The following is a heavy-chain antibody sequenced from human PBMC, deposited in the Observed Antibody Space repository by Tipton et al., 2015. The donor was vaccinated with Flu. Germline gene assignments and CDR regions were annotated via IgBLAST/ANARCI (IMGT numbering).Heavy chain of an antibody. Sequence: TLSLTCAVYGGSFSGYYWSWIRQPPGKGLEWIGEINHSGSTNYNPSLKGRVTISVDTSKNQFSLKLSSVTAADTAVYYCARGSGWSSIDYWGQGTLVTVSS. D-gene: IGHD6-19*01. CDR1: GGSFSGYY. CDR3: ARGSGWSSIDY. V-gene: IGHV4-34*01. J-gene: IGHJ4*02. CDR2: INHSGST.